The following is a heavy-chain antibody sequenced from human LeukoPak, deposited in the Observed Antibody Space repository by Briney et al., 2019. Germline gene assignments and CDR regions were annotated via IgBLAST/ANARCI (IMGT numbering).Heavy chain of an antibody. CDR1: GGSISGSGYY. D-gene: IGHD1-26*01. Sequence: SETLSLTCTVSGGSISGSGYYWSWIRQPAGKGLEWIGHIYTSGNTNYNPSLKSRVTILVDTSKNQFSLKLSSVTAADTAVYYCARGGRIVGGSYYRRWFDPWGQGTLVTVSS. CDR3: ARGGRIVGGSYYRRWFDP. CDR2: IYTSGNT. J-gene: IGHJ5*02. V-gene: IGHV4-61*09.